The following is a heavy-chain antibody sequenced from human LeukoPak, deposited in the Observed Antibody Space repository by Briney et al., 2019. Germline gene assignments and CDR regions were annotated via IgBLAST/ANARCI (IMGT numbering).Heavy chain of an antibody. CDR1: GGSISSYY. J-gene: IGHJ3*02. V-gene: IGHV4-4*07. D-gene: IGHD3-3*01. CDR3: ARAGYYDGRADGFDI. Sequence: SETLSLTCTVSGGSISSYYWGWIRQPAGKGLEWIGRIYSSGSTHYSPSLKSRITMSVDTSKNQFSLRLNSVTAAATAMYYCARAGYYDGRADGFDIWGQGTMVTVSS. CDR2: IYSSGST.